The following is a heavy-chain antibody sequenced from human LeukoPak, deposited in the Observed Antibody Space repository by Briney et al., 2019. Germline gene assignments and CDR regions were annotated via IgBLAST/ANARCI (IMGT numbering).Heavy chain of an antibody. CDR2: INTNSGGT. D-gene: IGHD3-3*01. V-gene: IGHV1-2*02. CDR3: ARDLFPVIIAPTPVD. Sequence: ASVKVSCKASGYTFSDYYMHWIRQAPGQGLEWMGWINTNSGGTNYAQKFLGRVTMTRDPSISTAYMELSGLTSDDTAVYYCARDLFPVIIAPTPVDWGQGTLVTVSS. J-gene: IGHJ4*02. CDR1: GYTFSDYY.